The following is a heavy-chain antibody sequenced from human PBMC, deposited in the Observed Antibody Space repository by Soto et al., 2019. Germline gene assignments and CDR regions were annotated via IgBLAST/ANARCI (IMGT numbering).Heavy chain of an antibody. D-gene: IGHD3-9*01. CDR3: ARGLMGYDILTGYYTGDYFDY. CDR2: INHSGST. V-gene: IGHV4-34*01. J-gene: IGHJ4*02. CDR1: GGSFSGYY. Sequence: SETLSLTCAVYGGSFSGYYWSWIRQPPGKGLEWIGEINHSGSTNYNPSLKSRVTISVGTSKNQFSLKLSSLTAADTAVYYCARGLMGYDILTGYYTGDYFDYWGQGTLVTVSS.